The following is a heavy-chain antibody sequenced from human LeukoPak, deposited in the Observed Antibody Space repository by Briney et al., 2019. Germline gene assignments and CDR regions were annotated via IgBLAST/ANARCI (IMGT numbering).Heavy chain of an antibody. CDR1: GFTFSSYT. CDR2: ITTSDGNT. D-gene: IGHD7-27*01. J-gene: IGHJ4*02. Sequence: GGCLRLSCAASGFTFSSYTMRWVRQAPGKGLEWVSTITTSDGNTYYADSVKGRFTVSRDNSKNTLYLQMNSLRAEDTAVYYCAKDGGLWVSAHWGDSWGRGTLVTVSS. V-gene: IGHV3-23*01. CDR3: AKDGGLWVSAHWGDS.